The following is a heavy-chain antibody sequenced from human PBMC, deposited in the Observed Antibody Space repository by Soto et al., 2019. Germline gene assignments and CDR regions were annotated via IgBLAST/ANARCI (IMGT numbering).Heavy chain of an antibody. J-gene: IGHJ4*02. CDR3: ARLEPRGIQY. CDR1: GGSISSYY. CDR2: IYYSGST. Sequence: PSETLSLTCTASGGSISSYYWSWIRQPPGKGLEWIGYIYYSGSTNYNPSLKSRVTISVDTSKNQFSLKLSSVTAADTAVYYCARLEPRGIQYWGQGTLVTVSS. V-gene: IGHV4-59*08. D-gene: IGHD1-20*01.